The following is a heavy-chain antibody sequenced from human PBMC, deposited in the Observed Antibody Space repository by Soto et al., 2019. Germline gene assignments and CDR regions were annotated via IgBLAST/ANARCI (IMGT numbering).Heavy chain of an antibody. J-gene: IGHJ3*02. CDR3: AKDRDFWASDAFDI. Sequence: PGGSLRLSCAASGLTLRSYAMHWVRQAPGKGLEWVAVISCDGSDQYYADSVKGRFTISRDNSKNTLYLQMNSLRAEDTTVYYCAKDRDFWASDAFDIWGQGTVVTVSS. CDR2: ISCDGSDQ. CDR1: GLTLRSYA. V-gene: IGHV3-30*18. D-gene: IGHD3-3*01.